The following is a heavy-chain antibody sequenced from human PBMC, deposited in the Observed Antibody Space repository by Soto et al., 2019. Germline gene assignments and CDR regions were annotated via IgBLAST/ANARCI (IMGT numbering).Heavy chain of an antibody. CDR2: INHSGST. CDR3: ARDKITGLFDY. CDR1: GGSFSCYY. J-gene: IGHJ4*02. V-gene: IGHV4-34*01. Sequence: SETLSLTCAVYGGSFSCYYLTWIRQPPGTGLEWIGEINHSGSTNYNPSLKSRVTISVDTSKNQFSLKLTSVTAADTAVYYCARDKITGLFDYWGQGTLVNGSS. D-gene: IGHD2-8*02.